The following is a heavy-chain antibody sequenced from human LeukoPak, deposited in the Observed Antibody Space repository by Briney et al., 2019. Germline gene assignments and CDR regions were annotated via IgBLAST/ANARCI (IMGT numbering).Heavy chain of an antibody. CDR3: ARRYYDSSEFDP. Sequence: GESLTISCKASGHDFNDYWIGWVRQMPGKGPVWMGIIHPADSDTVYSPSFSGQVTISTDRSTSTAYLQWSSLEASDTAIYYCARRYYDSSEFDPWGQGTLVTVSS. CDR2: IHPADSDT. CDR1: GHDFNDYW. V-gene: IGHV5-51*01. J-gene: IGHJ5*02. D-gene: IGHD3-22*01.